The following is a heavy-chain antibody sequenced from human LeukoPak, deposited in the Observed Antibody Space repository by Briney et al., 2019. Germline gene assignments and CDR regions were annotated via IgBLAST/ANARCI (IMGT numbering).Heavy chain of an antibody. CDR2: INPNSGGT. Sequence: ASVKVSCKASGFTFTGYYMHGVRQAPGQGLEWMGWINPNSGGTNYAQKFQGRVTMTRDTSISTAYMELSRLRSDDTAVYYCASSGFLWFGEYRSPLDYWGQGTLVSVSS. V-gene: IGHV1-2*02. J-gene: IGHJ4*02. CDR1: GFTFTGYY. CDR3: ASSGFLWFGEYRSPLDY. D-gene: IGHD3-10*01.